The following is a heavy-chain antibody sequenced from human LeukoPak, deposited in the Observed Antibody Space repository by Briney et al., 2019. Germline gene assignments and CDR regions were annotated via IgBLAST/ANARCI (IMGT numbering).Heavy chain of an antibody. D-gene: IGHD3-3*01. V-gene: IGHV3-21*01. CDR2: ISRSSTSYI. CDR1: GFTFSSYA. Sequence: GGSLRLSCAASGFTFSSYAMSWVRQAPGEGLEWVSSISRSSTSYIYYADSVKGRFTISRDNAKNSLYLQMNSLRAEDTAVYYCARATYYGFWSGYSWVNWFDPWGQGTLVTVSS. CDR3: ARATYYGFWSGYSWVNWFDP. J-gene: IGHJ5*02.